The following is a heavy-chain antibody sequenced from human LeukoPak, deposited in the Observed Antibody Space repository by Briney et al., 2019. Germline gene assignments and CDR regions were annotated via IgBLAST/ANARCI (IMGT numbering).Heavy chain of an antibody. CDR2: IYYSGST. J-gene: IGHJ4*02. CDR3: ARGTYSSSEFDY. Sequence: SETLSLTCTVSGGSISSYYWSWIRQPPGKGLEWIGYIYYSGSTNYNPSLKSRVTISVDTSKNQFSLRLSSVTAADTAVYYCARGTYSSSEFDYWGQGTLVTVSS. V-gene: IGHV4-59*01. D-gene: IGHD6-6*01. CDR1: GGSISSYY.